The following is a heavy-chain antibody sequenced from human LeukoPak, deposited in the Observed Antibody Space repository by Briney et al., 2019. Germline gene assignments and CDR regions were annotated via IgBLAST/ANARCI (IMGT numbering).Heavy chain of an antibody. CDR1: GGSISSGDYY. J-gene: IGHJ4*02. CDR2: IYYSGGT. Sequence: PSETLSLTCTVSGGSISSGDYYWSWIRQPPGKGLEWIGYIYYSGGTYYNPSLKSRVTISVDTSKNQFSLKLSSVTAADTAVYYCARLSGWYSSRPFDYWGQGTLVTVSS. V-gene: IGHV4-30-4*08. CDR3: ARLSGWYSSRPFDY. D-gene: IGHD6-19*01.